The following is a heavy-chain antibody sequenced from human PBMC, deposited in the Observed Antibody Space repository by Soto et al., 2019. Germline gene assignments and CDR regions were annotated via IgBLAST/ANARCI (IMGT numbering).Heavy chain of an antibody. CDR1: GFTFSSYA. Sequence: GGSLRLSCAASGFTFSSYAMSWVRQAPGKGLEWVSAISGSGGSTYYADSVKGRFTISRDNSKNTLYLQMNSLRAEDTAVYYCANRGSVAVAVRGPRHYGMDVWGQGTTVTVSS. J-gene: IGHJ6*02. V-gene: IGHV3-23*01. CDR2: ISGSGGST. D-gene: IGHD6-19*01. CDR3: ANRGSVAVAVRGPRHYGMDV.